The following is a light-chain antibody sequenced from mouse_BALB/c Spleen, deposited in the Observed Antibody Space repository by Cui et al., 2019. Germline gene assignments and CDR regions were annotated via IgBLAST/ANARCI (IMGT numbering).Light chain of an antibody. CDR3: QQRSSYPFT. CDR1: SSVSY. Sequence: IVLTQSPAIMSASPGEKVTITGSASSSVSYMHWFQQKPGTSPKLWIYSTSNLASGVPARFSGSGSGTSYSLTISRMEAEDAATYYCQQRSSYPFTFGSGTKLEIK. CDR2: STS. J-gene: IGKJ4*01. V-gene: IGKV4-57*01.